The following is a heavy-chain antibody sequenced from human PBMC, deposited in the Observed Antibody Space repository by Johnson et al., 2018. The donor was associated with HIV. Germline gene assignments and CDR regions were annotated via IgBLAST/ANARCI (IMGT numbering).Heavy chain of an antibody. J-gene: IGHJ3*02. CDR3: ARGLGARDAFDI. V-gene: IGHV3-33*08. D-gene: IGHD1-26*01. Sequence: QVQLVESGGGLVKPGGSLRLSCVASGFTFSSYGMHWVRQAPGKGLEWVALISYDGSNKYYADSVKGRFTISRDNSKNTLYLQMNSLRAGDTAVYYCARGLGARDAFDIWGQGTMVTVSS. CDR2: ISYDGSNK. CDR1: GFTFSSYG.